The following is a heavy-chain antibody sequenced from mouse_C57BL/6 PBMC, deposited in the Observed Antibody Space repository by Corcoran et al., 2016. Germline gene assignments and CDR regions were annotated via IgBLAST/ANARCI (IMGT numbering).Heavy chain of an antibody. D-gene: IGHD1-1*01. CDR1: GYTFTTYG. CDR2: INTYSGVP. J-gene: IGHJ2*01. CDR3: ARFHYYGSSERFDY. Sequence: QIQLVQSGPELKKHGETVKISCKASGYTFTTYGMSWVKQAPGKGLKWMGWINTYSGVPTYADDFKGRFAFSLETSASTAYLQINNLKNEDTATYFCARFHYYGSSERFDYWGQGTTLTVSS. V-gene: IGHV9-3*01.